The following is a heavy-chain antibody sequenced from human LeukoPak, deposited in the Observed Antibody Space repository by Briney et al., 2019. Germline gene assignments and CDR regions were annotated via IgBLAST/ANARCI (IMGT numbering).Heavy chain of an antibody. CDR2: MNPNSGGT. J-gene: IGHJ5*02. CDR1: GYTFTSYD. CDR3: ARDPGLYYYGSGSYNWFDP. Sequence: ASVKVSCKASGYTFTSYDINWVRQATGQGLEWMGWMNPNSGGTNYAQKFQGRVTMTRDTSISTAYMELSRLRSDDTAVYYCARDPGLYYYGSGSYNWFDPWGQGTLVTVSS. V-gene: IGHV1-2*02. D-gene: IGHD3-10*01.